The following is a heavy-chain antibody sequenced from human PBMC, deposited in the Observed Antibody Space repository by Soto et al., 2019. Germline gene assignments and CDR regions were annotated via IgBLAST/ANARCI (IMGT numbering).Heavy chain of an antibody. D-gene: IGHD6-25*01. CDR2: IRKDGSQR. J-gene: IGHJ3*02. CDR3: ARDVSPGSSGLYFDAFDM. Sequence: EVQLVESGGGLVQPGGSLTLSCAASEFAFSSYWMTWVRQAPGKGLEWVANIRKDGSQRSYLDSVRGRFTISRDNSKNSLYLRMNSLRAEDTALYFCARDVSPGSSGLYFDAFDMWGQGTMVTVSS. CDR1: EFAFSSYW. V-gene: IGHV3-7*04.